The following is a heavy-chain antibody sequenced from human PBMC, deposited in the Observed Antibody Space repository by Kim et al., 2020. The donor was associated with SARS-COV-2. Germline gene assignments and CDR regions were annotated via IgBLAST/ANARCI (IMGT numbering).Heavy chain of an antibody. CDR2: IWYDGSNK. CDR1: GFTFSSYG. Sequence: GGSLRLSCAASGFTFSSYGMHWVRQAPGKGLEWVAVIWYDGSNKYYADSVKGRFTISRDNSKNTLYLQMNSLRAEDTAVYYCARGELLHLGGYWGQGTLVTVSS. V-gene: IGHV3-33*01. J-gene: IGHJ4*02. D-gene: IGHD1-26*01. CDR3: ARGELLHLGGY.